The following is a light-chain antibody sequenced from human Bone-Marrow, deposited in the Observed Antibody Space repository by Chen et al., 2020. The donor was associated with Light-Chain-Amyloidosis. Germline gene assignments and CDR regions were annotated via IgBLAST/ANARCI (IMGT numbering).Light chain of an antibody. J-gene: IGLJ3*02. CDR2: EDD. Sequence: NFMLTQPHSVSESPGKTEIIPCTRSSGSIATNYVQWYQQRPGSSPTTVIYEDDQRPSGVPDRFSGSIDRSSNSASLTLSGLKTEDEADYYCQSYQGSSQGVFGGGTKLTVL. CDR3: QSYQGSSQGV. V-gene: IGLV6-57*01. CDR1: SGSIATNY.